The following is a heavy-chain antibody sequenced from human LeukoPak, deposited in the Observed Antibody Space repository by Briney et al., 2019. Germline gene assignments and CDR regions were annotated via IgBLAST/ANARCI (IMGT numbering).Heavy chain of an antibody. Sequence: SETLSLTCTVSGGSISSSSYYWGWIRQPPGKGLEWIGSIYYSGSTYYNPSLKSRVTISVDTSKNQFPLKLSSVTAADTAVYYCARPAAYYDSSDPYDYWGQGTLVTVSS. D-gene: IGHD3-22*01. CDR2: IYYSGST. J-gene: IGHJ4*02. CDR3: ARPAAYYDSSDPYDY. CDR1: GGSISSSSYY. V-gene: IGHV4-39*01.